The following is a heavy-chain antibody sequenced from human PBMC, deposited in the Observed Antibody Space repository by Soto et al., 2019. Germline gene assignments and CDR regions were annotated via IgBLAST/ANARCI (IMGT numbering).Heavy chain of an antibody. J-gene: IGHJ6*02. D-gene: IGHD2-2*01. Sequence: QVQLQESGPGLVKPSQTVSLTCTVSGASISRDNYYWTWLRQRPGKGLEWIGYIYATGSTHYSPSIESRFTMSVDTSKSQFSLKVTCVSVADTAVYYCARYFSSSSCYRKGLDVWGQGTTVTVSS. V-gene: IGHV4-31*03. CDR2: IYATGST. CDR1: GASISRDNYY. CDR3: ARYFSSSSCYRKGLDV.